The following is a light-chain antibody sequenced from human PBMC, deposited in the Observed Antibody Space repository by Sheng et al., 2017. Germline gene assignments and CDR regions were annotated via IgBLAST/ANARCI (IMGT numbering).Light chain of an antibody. CDR1: QSLGTY. V-gene: IGKV3-20*01. J-gene: IGKJ1*01. Sequence: EIVLTQSPGTLSLSPGERAILSCRASQSLGTYLAWYQQKPGQAPRLLIYVASSRATGIPDRFSGSGSGTDFTLAISRLEPEDFAVYYCQQYGNSPRTFGQGTKVEI. CDR2: VAS. CDR3: QQYGNSPRT.